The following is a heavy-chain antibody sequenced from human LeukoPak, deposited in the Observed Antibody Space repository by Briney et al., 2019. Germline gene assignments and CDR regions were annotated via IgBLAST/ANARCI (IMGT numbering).Heavy chain of an antibody. D-gene: IGHD3-16*01. Sequence: GGSLRLSCIASGFVFSRDNMNWVRRAPGKELEWVAHISEAIYYADSVQGRFTISRDNAKNSLYLQMSNLRAEDTAMYYCVREVGRPKTFYFDSWGRGTPVTVSS. J-gene: IGHJ4*02. CDR2: ISEAI. CDR3: VREVGRPKTFYFDS. V-gene: IGHV3-48*04. CDR1: GFVFSRDN.